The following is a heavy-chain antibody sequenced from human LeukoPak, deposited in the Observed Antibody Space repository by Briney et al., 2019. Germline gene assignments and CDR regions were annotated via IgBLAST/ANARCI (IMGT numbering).Heavy chain of an antibody. V-gene: IGHV3-9*01. CDR3: AKDTDYYAGLDA. D-gene: IGHD3-10*01. CDR2: ISWNSGSK. CDR1: GFIFDDYG. J-gene: IGHJ6*02. Sequence: GGSLRLSCTASGFIFDDYGMHWVRQGPGKGLEWVAGISWNSGSKGYADSVKGRFTISRDNAKYALYLEMSSLRTEDTALYYCAKDTDYYAGLDAWGQGTTVTVSS.